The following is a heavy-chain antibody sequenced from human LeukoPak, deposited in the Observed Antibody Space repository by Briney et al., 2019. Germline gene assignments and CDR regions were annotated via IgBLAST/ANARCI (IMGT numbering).Heavy chain of an antibody. Sequence: GGSLRLSCAASGFTFSSYEMNWVRQAPGKGLEWVSYISSSGSTIYYADSVKGRFTISRDNAKNSLYLQMNSLRAEDTAVYYCARDPAVAGILGAFDIWGQGTMVTVSS. CDR3: ARDPAVAGILGAFDI. J-gene: IGHJ3*02. CDR1: GFTFSSYE. CDR2: ISSSGSTI. D-gene: IGHD6-19*01. V-gene: IGHV3-48*03.